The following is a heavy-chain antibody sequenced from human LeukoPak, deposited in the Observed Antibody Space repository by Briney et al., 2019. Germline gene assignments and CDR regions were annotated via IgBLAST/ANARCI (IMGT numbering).Heavy chain of an antibody. J-gene: IGHJ5*01. D-gene: IGHD2-2*01. Sequence: GGSLRLSCAASGFTFSSYAVNWVRQAPGKGLEWVSLITASGGSTYYADSAKGRFTISRDNSKNTLYLQMNSLRAEDTAVYYCAKARCSSSDCYLPDSWGQGTLVTVSS. CDR1: GFTFSSYA. CDR3: AKARCSSSDCYLPDS. V-gene: IGHV3-23*01. CDR2: ITASGGST.